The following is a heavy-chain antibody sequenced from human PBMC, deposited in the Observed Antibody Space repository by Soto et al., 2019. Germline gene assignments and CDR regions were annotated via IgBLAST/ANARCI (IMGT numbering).Heavy chain of an antibody. D-gene: IGHD6-6*01. CDR1: CGALRDFY. CDR3: ARVRAARGARDMDV. CDR2: INHSGST. J-gene: IGHJ6*03. V-gene: IGHV4-34*01. Sequence: SETMSLPYIVFCGALRDFYWSWILQPPGKGLEWIGEINHSGSTNYNPSVKSRVTISLDTSKNQLSLNLNSVTAADTAVYYCARVRAARGARDMDVWGKGATVAVSS.